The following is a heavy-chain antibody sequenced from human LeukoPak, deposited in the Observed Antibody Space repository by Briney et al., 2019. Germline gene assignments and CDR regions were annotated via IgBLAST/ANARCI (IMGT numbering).Heavy chain of an antibody. J-gene: IGHJ4*02. V-gene: IGHV4-34*01. CDR2: INHSGST. CDR3: ARESYGSGSFFDY. CDR1: GGSFSGYY. D-gene: IGHD3-10*01. Sequence: PSETLSLTCAVYGGSFSGYYWSWIRQPPGKGLEWIGEINHSGSTNYNPSLKSRVTISVDTSKNQFSLKLSSVTAADTAMYYCARESYGSGSFFDYWGQGTLVTVSS.